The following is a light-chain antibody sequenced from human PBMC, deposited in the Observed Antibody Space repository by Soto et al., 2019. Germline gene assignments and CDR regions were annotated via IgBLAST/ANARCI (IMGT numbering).Light chain of an antibody. CDR3: SSYTSSSTPFL. CDR1: SSDVGGYNY. V-gene: IGLV2-14*01. CDR2: DVS. Sequence: QSVLTQPASVSGSPGQSITISCTGTSSDVGGYNYVSWYQQHPGKAPKLMIYDVSNWPSGVSNRFSGSKSGNTASLTISGLQAEDEADYYCSSYTSSSTPFLFGTGTKLTVL. J-gene: IGLJ1*01.